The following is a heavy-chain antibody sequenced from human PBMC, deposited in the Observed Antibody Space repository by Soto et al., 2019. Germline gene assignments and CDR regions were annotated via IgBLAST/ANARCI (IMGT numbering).Heavy chain of an antibody. V-gene: IGHV1-24*01. J-gene: IGHJ5*02. CDR3: ATVDFWSGYQTSPWWFDP. CDR2: FDPEDGET. CDR1: GYTLTELS. Sequence: ASVKVSCKVSGYTLTELSMHWVRQAPGKGLEWMGGFDPEDGETIYAQKFQGRVTMTEDTSTDTAYTELSSLRSEDTAVYYCATVDFWSGYQTSPWWFDPWGQGTLVTVSS. D-gene: IGHD3-3*01.